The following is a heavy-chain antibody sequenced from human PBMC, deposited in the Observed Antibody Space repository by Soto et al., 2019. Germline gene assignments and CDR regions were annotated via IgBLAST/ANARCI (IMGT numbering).Heavy chain of an antibody. CDR1: GFTFSSYG. CDR2: IWYDGSNK. CDR3: ARDYYDFWSGYAGLQDV. Sequence: GGSLRLSCAASGFTFSSYGMHWFRQAPGKGLEWVAVIWYDGSNKYYADSVKGRFTISRDNSKNTLYLQMNSLRAEDTAVYYCARDYYDFWSGYAGLQDVWGQGTTVTVSS. J-gene: IGHJ6*02. D-gene: IGHD3-3*01. V-gene: IGHV3-33*01.